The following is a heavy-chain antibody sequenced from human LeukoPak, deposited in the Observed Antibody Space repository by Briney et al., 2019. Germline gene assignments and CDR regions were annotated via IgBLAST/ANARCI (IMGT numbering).Heavy chain of an antibody. Sequence: VGSLRLSCAASGFTFSSYSMNWVRQAPGKGLEWVSSISSSSSYIYNADSVKGRFTISRDNAKNSLYLQMNSLRAEDTAVYYCARDTYYYDSSGYYPPDYWGQGTLVTVSS. V-gene: IGHV3-21*01. D-gene: IGHD3-22*01. J-gene: IGHJ4*02. CDR3: ARDTYYYDSSGYYPPDY. CDR2: ISSSSSYI. CDR1: GFTFSSYS.